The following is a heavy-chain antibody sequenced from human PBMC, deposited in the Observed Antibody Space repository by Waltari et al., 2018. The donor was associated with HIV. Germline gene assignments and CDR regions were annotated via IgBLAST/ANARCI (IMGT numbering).Heavy chain of an antibody. CDR1: GSTFSSYG. V-gene: IGHV3-30*18. CDR3: AKEPYTGTYYYYGMDV. D-gene: IGHD1-26*01. Sequence: QVQLVESGGGVVQPGRSLRLSCAASGSTFSSYGMHWVRQAPGKGLEWVAVISYDGCNKFYADSVKGRFTISRDNSKNTLYLQMNSLRAEDTAVYYCAKEPYTGTYYYYGMDVWGQGTTVTVSS. J-gene: IGHJ6*02. CDR2: ISYDGCNK.